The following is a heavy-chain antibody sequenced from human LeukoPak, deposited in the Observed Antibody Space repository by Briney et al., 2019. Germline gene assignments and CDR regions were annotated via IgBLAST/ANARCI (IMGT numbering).Heavy chain of an antibody. V-gene: IGHV1-69*04. CDR3: ARVVAAAGLDY. D-gene: IGHD6-13*01. Sequence: GASVKVSCKASGGTFSSYAISWVRQAPGQGLEWMGRIIPIFGIANYAQKFQGRVTITADKSTSTAYMELSSLRSEDTAVYYCARVVAAAGLDYWGQGTLVTVS. CDR2: IIPIFGIA. CDR1: GGTFSSYA. J-gene: IGHJ4*02.